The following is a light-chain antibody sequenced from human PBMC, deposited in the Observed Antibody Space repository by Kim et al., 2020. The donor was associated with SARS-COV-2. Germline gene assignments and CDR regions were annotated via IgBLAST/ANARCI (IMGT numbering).Light chain of an antibody. Sequence: SPGTRATLPCRASQSVSSYLAWYQHKPGQAPRLLIYDASNRATGIPARFSGSGSGTYFTLTISSLEPEDFAVYYCQQRSNWPPLTFGQGTRLEIK. CDR2: DAS. CDR1: QSVSSY. J-gene: IGKJ5*01. V-gene: IGKV3-11*01. CDR3: QQRSNWPPLT.